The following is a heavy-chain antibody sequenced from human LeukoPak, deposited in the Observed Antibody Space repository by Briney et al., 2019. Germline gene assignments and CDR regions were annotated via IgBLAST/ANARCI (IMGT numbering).Heavy chain of an antibody. CDR2: IRSKAYGGTT. CDR1: GFTFGDYA. J-gene: IGHJ4*02. Sequence: PGGSLRLSCTASGFTFGDYAMSWVRQAPGKGLEWVGFIRSKAYGGTTEYAASVKGRFTISRDDSKSIAYLQMNGLKTEDTAVYYCTRVGGDGLYYFDYWGQGTLVTVSS. CDR3: TRVGGDGLYYFDY. D-gene: IGHD2-21*01. V-gene: IGHV3-49*04.